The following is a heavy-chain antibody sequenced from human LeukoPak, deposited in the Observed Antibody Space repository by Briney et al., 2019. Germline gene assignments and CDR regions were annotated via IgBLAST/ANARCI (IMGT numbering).Heavy chain of an antibody. CDR3: ARLQISGSYDAFDI. D-gene: IGHD1-26*01. CDR2: IYHSGST. Sequence: SETLSLTCTVSGGSISSSSYSWGWIRQPPGKVLEWIGSIYHSGSTYYNPSLKSRVTISVDTSKNQFSLKLSSVTAADTAVYYCARLQISGSYDAFDIWGQGTMVTVSS. J-gene: IGHJ3*02. CDR1: GGSISSSSYS. V-gene: IGHV4-39*01.